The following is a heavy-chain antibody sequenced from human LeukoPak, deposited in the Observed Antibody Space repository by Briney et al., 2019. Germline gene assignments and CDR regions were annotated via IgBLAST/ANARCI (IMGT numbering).Heavy chain of an antibody. CDR1: GYTFTSHG. CDR2: ISAYNGNT. V-gene: IGHV1-18*01. CDR3: ARTTEGGYIGYFYYYYMDV. Sequence: ASVKVSCKASGYTFTSHGISWVRQAPGQGLEWMGWISAYNGNTNYAQKLQGRVTMTTDTSTSTAYMELRSLRSDDTAVYYCARTTEGGYIGYFYYYYMDVWGKGTTVTISS. J-gene: IGHJ6*03. D-gene: IGHD5-18*01.